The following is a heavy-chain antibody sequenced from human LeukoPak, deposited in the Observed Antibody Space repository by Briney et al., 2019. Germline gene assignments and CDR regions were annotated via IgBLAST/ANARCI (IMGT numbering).Heavy chain of an antibody. CDR1: GFTFSSYG. CDR3: AKDRTYDYGDYGGMDV. Sequence: PGGSLRLSCAASGFTFSSYGMHWVRQAPGKGLEWVAVISYDGSNKYYADSVKGRFTISGDNSKNTLYLQMNSLRAEDTAVYYCAKDRTYDYGDYGGMDVWGQGTTVTVSS. J-gene: IGHJ6*02. CDR2: ISYDGSNK. D-gene: IGHD4-17*01. V-gene: IGHV3-30*18.